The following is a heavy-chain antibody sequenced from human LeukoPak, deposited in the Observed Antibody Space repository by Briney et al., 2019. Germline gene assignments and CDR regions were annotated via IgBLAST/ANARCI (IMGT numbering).Heavy chain of an antibody. Sequence: PGGSLRLSCAASGFTFSSYGMHWVRQAPGKGLEWVAVIRYDGSNKYYADSVKGRFTISRDNSKNTLYLQMNSLRAEDTAVYYCARSGYDSSGYYYFDYWGQGTLVTVSS. V-gene: IGHV3-33*01. CDR3: ARSGYDSSGYYYFDY. J-gene: IGHJ4*02. D-gene: IGHD3-22*01. CDR2: IRYDGSNK. CDR1: GFTFSSYG.